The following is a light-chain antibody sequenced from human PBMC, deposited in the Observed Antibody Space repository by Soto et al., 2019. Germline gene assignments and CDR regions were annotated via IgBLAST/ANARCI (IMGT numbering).Light chain of an antibody. V-gene: IGLV2-23*01. CDR2: EGS. CDR3: CSYARSSTYV. CDR1: SSDVGSYNL. J-gene: IGLJ1*01. Sequence: QSVLTHPASVSGSPGQSITISCTGTSSDVGSYNLVSRYQQYPGKAPKLMIYEGSKQPAGVSNRFSGSKSGSTASLKISGLQADDEADYYCCSYARSSTYVFGTGTKVTVL.